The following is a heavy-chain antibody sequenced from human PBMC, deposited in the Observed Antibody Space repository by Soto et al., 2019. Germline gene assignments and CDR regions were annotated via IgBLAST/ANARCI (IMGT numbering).Heavy chain of an antibody. CDR2: IYPGDSNT. Sequence: GESLKISCKGSGYSFTNYWIGGVRQMPGKGLEWMGSIYPGDSNTRYSPSFQGQVTISAAKSITTAYLQWSSLKASDTAIYYCARHDICSTPVCHNWFDPWGQGTLVTVSS. CDR1: GYSFTNYW. J-gene: IGHJ5*02. V-gene: IGHV5-51*01. D-gene: IGHD2-2*01. CDR3: ARHDICSTPVCHNWFDP.